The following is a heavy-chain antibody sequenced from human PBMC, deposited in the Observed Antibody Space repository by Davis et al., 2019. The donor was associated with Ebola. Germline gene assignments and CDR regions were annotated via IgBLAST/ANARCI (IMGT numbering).Heavy chain of an antibody. Sequence: LSLTCAVYGGSFSGYYWSWIRQAPGKGLEWVSYISSSSSYTNYADSVKGRFTISRDNAKNSLYLQMNSLRAEDTAVYYCARMIRFLEPGDYYYYYMDVWGKGTTVTVSS. D-gene: IGHD3-3*01. CDR2: ISSSSSYT. CDR3: ARMIRFLEPGDYYYYYMDV. V-gene: IGHV3-11*06. CDR1: GGSFSGYY. J-gene: IGHJ6*03.